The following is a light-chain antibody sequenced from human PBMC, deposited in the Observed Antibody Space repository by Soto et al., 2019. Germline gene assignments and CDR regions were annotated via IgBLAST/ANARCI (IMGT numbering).Light chain of an antibody. CDR2: GAS. CDR3: QQYGSSPPLT. V-gene: IGKV3-20*01. Sequence: EFVLTQSPGKLSLSPGERATLSCRASQSISSSFLAWYQQKPGQAPRLLIYGASSRGTDIPDRFSGSGSGTDFTITISRLEPEDFAVYYCQQYGSSPPLTFGGGTKVEIK. CDR1: QSISSSF. J-gene: IGKJ4*01.